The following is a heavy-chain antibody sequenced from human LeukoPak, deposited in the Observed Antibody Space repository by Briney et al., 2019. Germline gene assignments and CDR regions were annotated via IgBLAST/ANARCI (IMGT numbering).Heavy chain of an antibody. CDR2: VYYIGIT. CDR3: ARRSIAAAVDY. J-gene: IGHJ4*02. V-gene: IGHV4-39*01. D-gene: IGHD6-13*01. CDR1: GGSIAGSSDY. Sequence: SETLFLTCSVSGGSIAGSSDYWGWIRQPPGKGLEWIGSVYYIGITDYNPSLKSRVTISVDTSENKFSLNLTSVTAAGTAVYYCARRSIAAAVDYWGQGTLVTVSS.